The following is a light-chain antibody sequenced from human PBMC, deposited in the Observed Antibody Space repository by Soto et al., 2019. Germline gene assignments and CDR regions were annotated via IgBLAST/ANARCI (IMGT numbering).Light chain of an antibody. V-gene: IGLV2-8*01. CDR3: YSYAGDVTFV. Sequence: QSVLTQPPSASGSPGQSVTISCTGTSSDVGGYQCVSWYQQHPGKAPKLMIYEVSKRPSGVPDRFSGSKSGNTASLTVSGLQAEDEADYYCYSYAGDVTFVFGRGTKVTVL. CDR1: SSDVGGYQC. J-gene: IGLJ1*01. CDR2: EVS.